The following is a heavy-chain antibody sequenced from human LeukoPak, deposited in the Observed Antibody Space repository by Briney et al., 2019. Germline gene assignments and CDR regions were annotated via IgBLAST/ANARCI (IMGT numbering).Heavy chain of an antibody. CDR2: IKQDGSEK. CDR1: GFTFSSYW. V-gene: IGHV3-7*03. Sequence: GRSLRLSCAASGFTFSSYWMSWVRQAPGKGLEWVANIKQDGSEKYYVDSVKGRFTISRDNAKNSLYLQMNSLRAEDTAVYYCAAQYYGGYVRDYWGQGTLVTVSS. CDR3: AAQYYGGYVRDY. D-gene: IGHD5-12*01. J-gene: IGHJ4*02.